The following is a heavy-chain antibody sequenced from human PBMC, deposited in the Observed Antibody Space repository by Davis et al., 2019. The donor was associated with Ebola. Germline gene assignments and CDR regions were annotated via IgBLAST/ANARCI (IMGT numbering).Heavy chain of an antibody. D-gene: IGHD3-22*01. CDR3: AKTTRPSDYDSSGYYSLDQ. J-gene: IGHJ4*02. V-gene: IGHV3-23*01. CDR1: GFSFSSYA. Sequence: GESLKISCAASGFSFSSYAMNWVRQAPGKGLEWLSSIRSGGYSTKYADSVKGRFSISRDNSKNTLYLQMNGLRAEDTAIYYCAKTTRPSDYDSSGYYSLDQWGQGTVVTVSS. CDR2: IRSGGYST.